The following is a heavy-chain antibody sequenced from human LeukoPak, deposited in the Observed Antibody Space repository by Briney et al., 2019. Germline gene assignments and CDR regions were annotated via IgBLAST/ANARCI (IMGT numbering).Heavy chain of an antibody. CDR3: ARGGDTMIVVAPFAFDI. V-gene: IGHV4-34*01. CDR2: INHSGST. D-gene: IGHD3-22*01. Sequence: SETLSLTCAVYGGSFSGYYWSWIRQPPGKGLEWIGEINHSGSTNYNPSLKSRVTISVDTSKNQFSLKLSSVTAADTAVYYCARGGDTMIVVAPFAFDIWGQGTMVTVSS. CDR1: GGSFSGYY. J-gene: IGHJ3*02.